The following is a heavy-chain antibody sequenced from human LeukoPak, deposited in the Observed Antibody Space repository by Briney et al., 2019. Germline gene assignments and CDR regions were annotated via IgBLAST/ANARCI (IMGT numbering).Heavy chain of an antibody. J-gene: IGHJ4*02. V-gene: IGHV3-9*01. D-gene: IGHD3-16*01. CDR2: ISWNSGSI. Sequence: PGGSLRLSCAASGFTFDDYAMHWVRQAPGKGLEWVSGISWNSGSIGYADSVKGRLTISRDNAKNSLYLQMNSLRAEDTALYYCAKAGLGPGFFDYWGQGTLVTVSS. CDR1: GFTFDDYA. CDR3: AKAGLGPGFFDY.